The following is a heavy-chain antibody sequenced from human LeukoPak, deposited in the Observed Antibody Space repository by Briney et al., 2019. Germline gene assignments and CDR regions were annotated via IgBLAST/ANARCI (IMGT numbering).Heavy chain of an antibody. Sequence: PGGSLRLSCAASGFTFSSYEMHWVRQAPGKGLEWVSYISSSDSIIYYADSVKGRFTISRDNAKNSLYLQMNSLRAEDTAVYYCAELGITMIGGVWGKGTTVTISS. J-gene: IGHJ6*04. D-gene: IGHD3-10*02. CDR1: GFTFSSYE. CDR3: AELGITMIGGV. V-gene: IGHV3-48*03. CDR2: ISSSDSII.